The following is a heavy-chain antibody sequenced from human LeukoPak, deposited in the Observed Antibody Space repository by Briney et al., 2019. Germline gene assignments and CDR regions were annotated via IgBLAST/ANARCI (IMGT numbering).Heavy chain of an antibody. CDR1: GFTFSTYG. Sequence: GGSLRLSCAASGFTFSTYGMHWVRQAPGKGLEWVAIISYDGNDKDYADSVRGRFTISRDNSKNALYLQMNSLRGEDTAVYYCAKSTAPAGYYLDYWGQGILVTVSS. J-gene: IGHJ4*02. CDR2: ISYDGNDK. CDR3: AKSTAPAGYYLDY. D-gene: IGHD2-2*01. V-gene: IGHV3-30*18.